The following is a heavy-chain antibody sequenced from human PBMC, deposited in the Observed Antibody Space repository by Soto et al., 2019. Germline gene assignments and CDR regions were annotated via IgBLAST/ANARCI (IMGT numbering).Heavy chain of an antibody. V-gene: IGHV3-21*01. CDR2: ISSSSSYI. CDR3: ARGTVVPAAISWFDP. CDR1: GFTFSSYA. D-gene: IGHD2-2*01. J-gene: IGHJ5*02. Sequence: EVQLLESGGGLVQPGGSLRLSCAASGFTFSSYAMNWVRQAPGKGLEWVSSISSSSSYIYYADSVKGRFTISRDNAKNSLYLQMNSLRAEDTAVYYCARGTVVPAAISWFDPWGQGTLVTVSS.